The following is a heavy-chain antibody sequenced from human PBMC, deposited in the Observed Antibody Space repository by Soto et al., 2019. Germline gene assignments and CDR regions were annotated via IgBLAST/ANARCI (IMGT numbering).Heavy chain of an antibody. J-gene: IGHJ4*02. D-gene: IGHD3-10*01. CDR1: GFTFFSYS. CDR3: ATGRGIY. Sequence: EVRLVESGGGLVQPGGSLRLSCAASGFTFFSYSMNWVRQAPGKGLEWVSYISTGGGTIYYEDSVKGRFTISRDKAKNSLYLQMNILRAEDTAVYYGATGRGIYWGQGILVTVSS. V-gene: IGHV3-48*01. CDR2: ISTGGGTI.